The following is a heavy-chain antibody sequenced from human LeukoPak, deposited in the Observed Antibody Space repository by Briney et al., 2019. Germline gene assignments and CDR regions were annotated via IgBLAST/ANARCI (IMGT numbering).Heavy chain of an antibody. Sequence: KPSQTLSLTCTVSGGSISSGSYYWSWVRQPAGKGLEWIGRIYTSGSTNYNPSLKNRVTISLDTSKNQFSLKLNSVTAADTAVYYCARSVDTSMVGDYWGQGTLVTVSS. J-gene: IGHJ4*02. CDR3: ARSVDTSMVGDY. CDR2: IYTSGST. D-gene: IGHD5-18*01. CDR1: GGSISSGSYY. V-gene: IGHV4-61*02.